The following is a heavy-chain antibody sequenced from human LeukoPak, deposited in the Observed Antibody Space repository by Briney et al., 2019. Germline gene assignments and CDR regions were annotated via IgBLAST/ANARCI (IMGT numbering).Heavy chain of an antibody. CDR1: GHTFTSYG. V-gene: IGHV1-18*01. CDR2: ISAYNGNT. J-gene: IGHJ6*02. CDR3: AREGAGYCSSTSCYGSYYYYGMDV. D-gene: IGHD2-2*01. Sequence: GASVKVSCKASGHTFTSYGISWVRQAPGQGLEWMGWISAYNGNTNYAQKLQGRVTMTTDTSTSTAYMELRSLRSDDTAVYYCAREGAGYCSSTSCYGSYYYYGMDVWGQGTTVTVSS.